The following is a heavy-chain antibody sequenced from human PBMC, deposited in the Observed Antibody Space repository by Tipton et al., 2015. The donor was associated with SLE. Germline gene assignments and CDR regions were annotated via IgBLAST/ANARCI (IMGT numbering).Heavy chain of an antibody. Sequence: QLVQSGAEVKKPGSSVKVSCKASGGTFSNYAISWVRQAPGQGLEWMGVIIPLFGSANYAQKFQGRVTITTDESTSTAYMELSSLRSDDTAVYYCAIRSVAGLGSVDYWGQGTLVTVSS. V-gene: IGHV1-69*05. CDR3: AIRSVAGLGSVDY. CDR1: GGTFSNYA. CDR2: IIPLFGSA. D-gene: IGHD6-19*01. J-gene: IGHJ4*02.